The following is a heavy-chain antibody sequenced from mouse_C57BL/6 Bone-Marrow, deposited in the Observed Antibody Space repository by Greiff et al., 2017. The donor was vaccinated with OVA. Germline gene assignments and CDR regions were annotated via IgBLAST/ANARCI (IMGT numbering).Heavy chain of an antibody. CDR2: IYPGSGNT. CDR1: GYSFTSYY. D-gene: IGHD3-3*01. V-gene: IGHV1-66*01. CDR3: ARLGDYYAMDY. J-gene: IGHJ4*01. Sequence: VMLVESGPELVKPGASVKITCKASGYSFTSYYIHWVKQRPGQGLEWIGWIYPGSGNTKYNEKFKGKATLTADTSSSTAYMQLSGLTSEDSAVYYCARLGDYYAMDYWGQGTAVTVSS.